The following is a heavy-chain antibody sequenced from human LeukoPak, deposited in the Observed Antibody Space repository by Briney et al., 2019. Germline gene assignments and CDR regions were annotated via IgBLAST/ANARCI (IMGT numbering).Heavy chain of an antibody. CDR2: IRGGSTTT. V-gene: IGHV3-23*01. Sequence: GGSLRLSCAASGFIFSNYALSWVRQAPGRGLEWVSAIRGGSTTTFYADSVKGRFTISRDDSKNTLYLQVNSLRAEDTAVYYCAKDLYSSGWPGYFDYWGQGTLVTVSS. J-gene: IGHJ4*02. D-gene: IGHD6-19*01. CDR3: AKDLYSSGWPGYFDY. CDR1: GFIFSNYA.